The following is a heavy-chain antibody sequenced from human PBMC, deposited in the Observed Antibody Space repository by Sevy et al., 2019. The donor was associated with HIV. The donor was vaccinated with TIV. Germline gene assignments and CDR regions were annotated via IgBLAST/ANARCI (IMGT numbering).Heavy chain of an antibody. CDR2: KHYSGST. Sequence: KQSQTLSLTCTVSGGSISSNYWSWIRQPPGKGLEWFGYKHYSGSTNYNPSLKSRVTISIDTSNNQFSLKLNSVTAAETAVYYCARSESYATTLDLWGRGTLVTVSS. V-gene: IGHV4-59*01. D-gene: IGHD2-15*01. CDR1: GGSISSNY. J-gene: IGHJ2*01. CDR3: ARSESYATTLDL.